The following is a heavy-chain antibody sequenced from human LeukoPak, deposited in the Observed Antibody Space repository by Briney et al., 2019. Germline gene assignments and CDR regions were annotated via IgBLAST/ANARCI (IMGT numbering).Heavy chain of an antibody. V-gene: IGHV3-23*01. CDR3: ARSTGLNVDTVMAA. D-gene: IGHD5-18*01. Sequence: PGGSLRLSCAASGFTFSSYAMSWVRQAPGKGLEWVSAISGSGGSTHYADSVKGRFTVSRDISKNTLYLQMNSLRAEDTAEYYCARSTGLNVDTVMAAWGQGTLVTVSS. J-gene: IGHJ4*02. CDR1: GFTFSSYA. CDR2: ISGSGGST.